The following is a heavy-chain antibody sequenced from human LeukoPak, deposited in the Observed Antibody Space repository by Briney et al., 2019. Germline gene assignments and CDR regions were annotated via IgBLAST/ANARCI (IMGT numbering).Heavy chain of an antibody. CDR3: ARPGIPYYYYYYMDV. V-gene: IGHV4-34*01. CDR1: GGSFSGYY. D-gene: IGHD3-10*01. Sequence: SETLSLTCAAYGGSFSGYYWSWIRQPPGKGLEWIGEINHSGSTNYNPSLKSRVTISVDTSKNQFSLKLSSVTAADTAVYYCARPGIPYYYYYYMDVWGKGTTVTISS. J-gene: IGHJ6*03. CDR2: INHSGST.